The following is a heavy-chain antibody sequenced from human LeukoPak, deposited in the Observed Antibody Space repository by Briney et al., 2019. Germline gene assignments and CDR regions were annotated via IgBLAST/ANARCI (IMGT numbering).Heavy chain of an antibody. CDR3: ARPMDDYGDYVGWFDP. D-gene: IGHD4-17*01. J-gene: IGHJ5*02. CDR2: IYPGDSDI. Sequence: GESLKISCKYSGYSFTSYWIAWVRQMPGKGLEWMGIIYPGDSDIRYSPSFQGQVTISADKSISTAYLQWSSLKASDTAMYYCARPMDDYGDYVGWFDPWGQGTLVTVSS. CDR1: GYSFTSYW. V-gene: IGHV5-51*01.